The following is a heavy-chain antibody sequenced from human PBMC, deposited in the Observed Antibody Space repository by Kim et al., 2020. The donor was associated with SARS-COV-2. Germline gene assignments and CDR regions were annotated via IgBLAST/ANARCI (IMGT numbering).Heavy chain of an antibody. CDR1: GGSISSYY. Sequence: SETLSLTCTVSGGSISSYYWSWIRQPPGKGLEWIGYIYYSGSTNYNPSLKSRVTISVDTSKNQFSLKLSSVTAADTAVYYCAREETDKSDAFDIWGQGTMVTVSS. J-gene: IGHJ3*02. CDR2: IYYSGST. CDR3: AREETDKSDAFDI. D-gene: IGHD2-15*01. V-gene: IGHV4-59*13.